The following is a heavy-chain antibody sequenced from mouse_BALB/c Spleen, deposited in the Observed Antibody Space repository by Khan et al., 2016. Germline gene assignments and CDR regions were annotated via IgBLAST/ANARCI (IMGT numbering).Heavy chain of an antibody. J-gene: IGHJ2*01. CDR1: GYTFTSYW. Sequence: QVQLQQPGAELVKPGASVKLSCKASGYTFTSYWMHWVKQRPGQGLEWIGEINPSNGRTNYNEKFKSKATLTVDKSSSTAYMQLSSLTSEDSAFYYCASSTATRYFDYWGQGTTLTVSS. CDR3: ASSTATRYFDY. CDR2: INPSNGRT. V-gene: IGHV1S81*02. D-gene: IGHD1-2*01.